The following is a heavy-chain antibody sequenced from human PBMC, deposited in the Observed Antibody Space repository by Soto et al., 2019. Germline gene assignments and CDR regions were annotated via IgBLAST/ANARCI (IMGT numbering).Heavy chain of an antibody. CDR2: ISSSGDGK. J-gene: IGHJ6*04. CDR3: AKNADFWPWGTDV. Sequence: GGSLRLSCAASGFTFNSFAMTWVRQAPGKGLEWVSIISSSGDGKYYVDSVKGRFTISRDNSRNTLNLQMNSLRAEDTAVYYFAKNADFWPWGTDVWGKGIIVTVS. CDR1: GFTFNSFA. V-gene: IGHV3-23*01. D-gene: IGHD3-3*01.